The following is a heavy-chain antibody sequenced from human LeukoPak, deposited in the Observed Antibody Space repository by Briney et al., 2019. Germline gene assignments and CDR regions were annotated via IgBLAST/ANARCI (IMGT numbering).Heavy chain of an antibody. D-gene: IGHD6-19*01. J-gene: IGHJ4*02. CDR3: TRAPPYASGWSKGVLDC. CDR2: IYHSGST. V-gene: IGHV4-4*02. Sequence: SGTLSLTCAVSGDSISKDNWWSWVRQPPGKGLEWIGEIYHSGSTNYNPSLQSRVTISVDKSKNQFSLKVSSVTAADTAMYYCTRAPPYASGWSKGVLDCWGQGTLVTVSS. CDR1: GDSISKDNW.